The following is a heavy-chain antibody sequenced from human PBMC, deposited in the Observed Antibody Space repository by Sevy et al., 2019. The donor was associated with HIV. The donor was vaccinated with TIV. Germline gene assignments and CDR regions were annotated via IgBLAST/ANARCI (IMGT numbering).Heavy chain of an antibody. CDR2: IYYSGST. J-gene: IGHJ3*02. Sequence: SETLSLTCTVSGGSISSYYWSWIRQPPGKGLEWIGYIYYSGSTNYNPPLKSRVTISVDTSKNQFSLKLSSVTAADTAVYYCARLDYYDSSGYYYVAFDIWGQGTMVTVSS. V-gene: IGHV4-59*01. D-gene: IGHD3-22*01. CDR3: ARLDYYDSSGYYYVAFDI. CDR1: GGSISSYY.